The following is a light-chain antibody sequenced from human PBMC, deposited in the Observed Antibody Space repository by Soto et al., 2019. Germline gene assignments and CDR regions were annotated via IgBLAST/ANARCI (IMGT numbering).Light chain of an antibody. J-gene: IGLJ3*02. V-gene: IGLV7-46*01. CDR2: DTS. CDR3: LLTYRGPWV. Sequence: QAVVTQEPSLTVSPGGTVTLTCASSTGAVTSGHQPYWFQQKPGQAPRILIYDTSNKHSWTPARFSGSLLGGQAALTLSGAQPEDEAEYYCLLTYRGPWVFGGGTKLTVL. CDR1: TGAVTSGHQ.